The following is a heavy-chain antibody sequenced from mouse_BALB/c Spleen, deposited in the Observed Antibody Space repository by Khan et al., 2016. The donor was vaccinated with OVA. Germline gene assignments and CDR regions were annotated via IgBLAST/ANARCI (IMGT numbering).Heavy chain of an antibody. CDR3: ARGYGNALYCDCDV. Sequence: QVQLQQPGAELVRPGASVKLSCTASGYTFTSYWMNWVKQRPGQGLEWLGMIDPSDSETHYNPMFKDKATLTVDKSSSTAYMPLSSLTSADSAVYYCARGYGNALYCDCDVWCAGTTVTVSS. D-gene: IGHD2-10*02. V-gene: IGHV1-61*01. CDR2: IDPSDSET. J-gene: IGHJ1*01. CDR1: GYTFTSYW.